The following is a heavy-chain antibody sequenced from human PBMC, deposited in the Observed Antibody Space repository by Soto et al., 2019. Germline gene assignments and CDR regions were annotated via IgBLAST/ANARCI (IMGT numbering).Heavy chain of an antibody. CDR2: ISSSSSYI. CDR1: GFTFSSYS. CDR3: ARDPGHYYDSSGYYYRDS. V-gene: IGHV3-21*06. J-gene: IGHJ4*02. Sequence: EVQLVESGGGLVKPGGSLRLSCAASGFTFSSYSMNWVRQAPGKGLEWVSSISSSSSYIYYADSVKGRFTISRDNAKNSLYLQMNSLRAEDTAVYYCARDPGHYYDSSGYYYRDSWGQGTLVTVSP. D-gene: IGHD3-22*01.